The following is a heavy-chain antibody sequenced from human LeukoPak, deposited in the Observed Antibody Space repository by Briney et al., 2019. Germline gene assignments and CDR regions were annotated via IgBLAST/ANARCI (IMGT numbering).Heavy chain of an antibody. V-gene: IGHV3-23*01. CDR3: ARDGVAGQRGGYFDY. CDR1: GFTFSSYG. CDR2: ISGGGDDT. J-gene: IGHJ4*02. Sequence: PGGSLRLSCAASGFTFSSYGMTRVRQAPGKGLEWVSIISGGGDDTYYADSVKGRFTISRDNSKNTLYLQMNSLRAEDTAVYYCARDGVAGQRGGYFDYWGQGTLVTVSS. D-gene: IGHD6-19*01.